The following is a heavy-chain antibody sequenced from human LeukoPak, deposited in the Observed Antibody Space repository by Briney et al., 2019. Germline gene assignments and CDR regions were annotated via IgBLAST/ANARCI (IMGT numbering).Heavy chain of an antibody. D-gene: IGHD6-13*01. Sequence: ASVTVSCKASGYSFSSYNMNWVRQAPGQGLEWMGWINTNTGNPKYAQGFTGRFVFSLDTSVSTAYLQISSLKPEDTAVYYCARVGYPVYYYYMDVWGKGTTVTVSS. CDR3: ARVGYPVYYYYMDV. J-gene: IGHJ6*03. CDR2: INTNTGNP. CDR1: GYSFSSYN. V-gene: IGHV7-4-1*02.